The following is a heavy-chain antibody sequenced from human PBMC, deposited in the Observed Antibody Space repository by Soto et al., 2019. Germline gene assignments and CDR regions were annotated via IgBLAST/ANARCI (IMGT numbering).Heavy chain of an antibody. Sequence: SETLSLTCTVSGGSISSGGSYWSWIRQSPGKGLEWIGYIYYSGTTYYNPSLKSRVTISVDTSKNQFSLKLSSVTAADTAVYYCARRLYYDSSGFEGGGMDVWGQGTTVTVSS. D-gene: IGHD3-22*01. CDR2: IYYSGTT. V-gene: IGHV4-30-4*01. CDR1: GGSISSGGSY. J-gene: IGHJ6*02. CDR3: ARRLYYDSSGFEGGGMDV.